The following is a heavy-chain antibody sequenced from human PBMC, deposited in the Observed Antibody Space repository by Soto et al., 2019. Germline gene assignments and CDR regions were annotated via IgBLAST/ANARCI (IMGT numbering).Heavy chain of an antibody. D-gene: IGHD6-19*01. CDR3: ARGGQQWGGYYYYGMDV. Sequence: PGGSLRLSCAASGFTVSSNYMSWVRQAPGKGLEWVSVIYSGGSTYYADSVKGRFTISRDNSKNTLYLQMNSLRAEDTAVYYCARGGQQWGGYYYYGMDVWGQGTTVTVSS. J-gene: IGHJ6*02. CDR2: IYSGGST. CDR1: GFTVSSNY. V-gene: IGHV3-53*01.